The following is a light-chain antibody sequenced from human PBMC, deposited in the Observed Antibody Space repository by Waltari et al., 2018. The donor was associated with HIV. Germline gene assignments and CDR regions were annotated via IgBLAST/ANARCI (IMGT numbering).Light chain of an antibody. Sequence: DIQMTQSQSSLPASVGDRVTITCRASQSISTFLNWYQQKPGKAPDLLISGASSVQSGVPSRFSGSGSGTDFILTISSLQPEDFATYYCQQTYTAPKTFGQGP. CDR1: QSISTF. V-gene: IGKV1-39*01. J-gene: IGKJ1*01. CDR2: GAS. CDR3: QQTYTAPKT.